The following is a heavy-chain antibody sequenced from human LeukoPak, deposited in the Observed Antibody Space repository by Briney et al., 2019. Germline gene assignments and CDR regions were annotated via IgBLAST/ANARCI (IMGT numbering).Heavy chain of an antibody. D-gene: IGHD2-15*01. CDR2: IYYSGST. Sequence: SETLSLTCTVSGVSISSYYWSWVRQPPGKGREGVGYIYYSGSTNYKPSHKRRVTISGDKSKKQFSQKRNAVTAADTAVYYCARAFLVGYSPEEYFFDYWGQGTLVTVSS. J-gene: IGHJ4*02. CDR1: GVSISSYY. CDR3: ARAFLVGYSPEEYFFDY. V-gene: IGHV4-59*12.